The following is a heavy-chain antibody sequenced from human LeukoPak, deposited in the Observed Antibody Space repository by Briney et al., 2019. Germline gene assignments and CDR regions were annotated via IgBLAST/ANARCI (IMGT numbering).Heavy chain of an antibody. Sequence: GGSLRLSCAASGFTFSSYAMSWVRQAPGKGLEWVSAISGSGGSTYYADSVKGRFTISRDNSKNTLYPQMNSLRAEDTAVYYCAKEGPLLHYYDTPHSDYWGQGTLVTVSS. CDR3: AKEGPLLHYYDTPHSDY. J-gene: IGHJ4*02. CDR2: ISGSGGST. CDR1: GFTFSSYA. V-gene: IGHV3-23*01. D-gene: IGHD3-22*01.